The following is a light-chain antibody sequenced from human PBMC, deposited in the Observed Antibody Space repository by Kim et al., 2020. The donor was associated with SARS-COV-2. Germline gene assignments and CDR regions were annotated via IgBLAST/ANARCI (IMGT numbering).Light chain of an antibody. CDR3: QQFFTIPRT. J-gene: IGKJ2*01. CDR1: QSILYTSDNKNY. CDR2: WAS. Sequence: DIVMTQSPDSLAVSLGERASINCKSSQSILYTSDNKNYLAWYQQRPGKSPKLLISWASTRESGVPDRFRGSGSGTAFTLTISSLQAEDVAVYYCQQFFTIPRTFGRETKLEI. V-gene: IGKV4-1*01.